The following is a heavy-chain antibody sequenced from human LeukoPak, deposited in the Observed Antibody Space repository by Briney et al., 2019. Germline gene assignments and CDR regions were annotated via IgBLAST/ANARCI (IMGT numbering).Heavy chain of an antibody. J-gene: IGHJ4*02. V-gene: IGHV3-23*01. Sequence: PGGSLRLSCAASGFTFSKHGMNWVRQAPGKGLEWVSGISPSGDITYYADSVKGRFTISRDNSKNTLYLQMNSLRAEDTAVYYCAKVTYGSGTYGAFDYWGQGTLVTVSS. CDR3: AKVTYGSGTYGAFDY. CDR1: GFTFSKHG. D-gene: IGHD3-10*01. CDR2: ISPSGDIT.